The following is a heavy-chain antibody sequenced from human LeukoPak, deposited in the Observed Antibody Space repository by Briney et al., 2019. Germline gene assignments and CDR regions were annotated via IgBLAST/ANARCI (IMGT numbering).Heavy chain of an antibody. J-gene: IGHJ3*01. V-gene: IGHV3-23*01. Sequence: GGSLRLSCPASGFTFSTHAMTWVRQAPGRGLEWVSGVSGSGYTTYYADSVKGRFTISRDNSKNTLFLRMDSLRAEDTALYYCARDQDSSGWYSSAFDVWGQGTMVTVSS. D-gene: IGHD6-19*01. CDR1: GFTFSTHA. CDR3: ARDQDSSGWYSSAFDV. CDR2: VSGSGYTT.